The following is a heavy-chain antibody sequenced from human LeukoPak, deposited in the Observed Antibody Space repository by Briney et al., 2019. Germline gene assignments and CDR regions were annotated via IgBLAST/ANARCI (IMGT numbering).Heavy chain of an antibody. D-gene: IGHD6-13*01. CDR1: GGSISSYY. Sequence: SETLSLSCSVSGGSISSYYWSWIRQPPGKGLEWIGYIYYSGTTNYNPSLKSRVTISVDTSKNHFSLKLSSVTAAGTAVYYCARLSSSLSGSKFDYWGQGTLVAVSS. CDR2: IYYSGTT. J-gene: IGHJ4*02. V-gene: IGHV4-59*08. CDR3: ARLSSSLSGSKFDY.